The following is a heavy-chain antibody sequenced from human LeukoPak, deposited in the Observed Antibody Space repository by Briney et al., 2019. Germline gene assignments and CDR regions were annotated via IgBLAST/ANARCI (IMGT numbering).Heavy chain of an antibody. V-gene: IGHV3-64D*09. CDR2: ISSNGGST. Sequence: PGGSLRLSCSASGFSFSNYDMHWVRQAPGKGLEYVSAISSNGGSTYYADSVKGRLTISRDNSKSTLYLHMSSLRPEDTAVYFCVKDIMGSTDYYYGLDVWGQGTTVTVSS. J-gene: IGHJ6*02. CDR1: GFSFSNYD. D-gene: IGHD3-10*01. CDR3: VKDIMGSTDYYYGLDV.